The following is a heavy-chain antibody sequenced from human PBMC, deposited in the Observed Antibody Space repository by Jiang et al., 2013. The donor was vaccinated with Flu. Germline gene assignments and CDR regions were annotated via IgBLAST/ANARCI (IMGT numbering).Heavy chain of an antibody. Sequence: GSGLVKPSETLSLTCTVSGGSISSYYWSWIRQPPGKGLEWIGYIYYSGSTNYNPSLKSRVTISVDTSKNQFSLKLSSVTAADTAVYYCASNEYSRPLGCYGYWGQGTLVTVSS. D-gene: IGHD6-6*01. CDR2: IYYSGST. CDR1: GGSISSYY. J-gene: IGHJ4*02. CDR3: ASNEYSRPLGCYGY. V-gene: IGHV4-59*01.